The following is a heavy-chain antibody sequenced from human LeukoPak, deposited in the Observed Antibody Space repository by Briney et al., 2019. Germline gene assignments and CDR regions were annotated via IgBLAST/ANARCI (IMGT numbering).Heavy chain of an antibody. CDR1: GFTFSSYA. D-gene: IGHD4-17*01. V-gene: IGHV3-23*01. CDR2: ISGSGGTT. CDR3: AKPGAGADYGDRFDY. Sequence: GGSLRLSCAASGFTFSSYAMTWVRQAPGKGLEWVSTISGSGGTTYYADSVKGRFTISRDNSKNTLYLRMNSLRADDTAVYYCAKPGAGADYGDRFDYWGQGTLVTVSS. J-gene: IGHJ4*02.